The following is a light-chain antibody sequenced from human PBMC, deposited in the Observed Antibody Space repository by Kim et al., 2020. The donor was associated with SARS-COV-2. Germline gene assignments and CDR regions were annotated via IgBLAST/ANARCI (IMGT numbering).Light chain of an antibody. CDR3: ATWDDSLHGVV. CDR2: DNN. J-gene: IGLJ2*01. V-gene: IGLV1-44*01. Sequence: GTKVAISCSGSSTNIGINVVNWYQQLPGTAPKLLMFDNNQRPSGVPDRCSGSKSGTSASLAISGLQSEDEADYYCATWDDSLHGVVFGGGTQLTVL. CDR1: STNIGINV.